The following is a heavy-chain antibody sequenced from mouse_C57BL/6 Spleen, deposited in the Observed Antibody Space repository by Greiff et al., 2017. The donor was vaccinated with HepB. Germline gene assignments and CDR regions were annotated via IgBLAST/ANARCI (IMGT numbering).Heavy chain of an antibody. Sequence: EVHLVESGGDLVKPGGSLKLSCAASGFTFSSYGMSWVRQTPDKRLEWVATISSGGSYTYYPDSVKGRFTISRDNAKNTLYLQMSSLKSEDTAMYYCASDGSYYFDYWGQGTTLTVSS. CDR3: ASDGSYYFDY. CDR2: ISSGGSYT. V-gene: IGHV5-6*01. CDR1: GFTFSSYG. J-gene: IGHJ2*01. D-gene: IGHD2-3*01.